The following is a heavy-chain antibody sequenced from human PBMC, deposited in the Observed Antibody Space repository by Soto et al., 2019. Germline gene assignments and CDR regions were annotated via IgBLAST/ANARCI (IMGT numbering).Heavy chain of an antibody. Sequence: QVQLVQSGTEVKKPGSSVKVSCKASGGTFSSYAISWVRQAPGQGLEWMGGIIPIFGTTTYAQRFQGRVSITADESTSTTYMELSSLRSEDTAVYYCAGSYKYGSGTFDAFDIWGKGTLVTVSS. J-gene: IGHJ3*02. D-gene: IGHD3-10*01. CDR2: IIPIFGTT. V-gene: IGHV1-69*01. CDR1: GGTFSSYA. CDR3: AGSYKYGSGTFDAFDI.